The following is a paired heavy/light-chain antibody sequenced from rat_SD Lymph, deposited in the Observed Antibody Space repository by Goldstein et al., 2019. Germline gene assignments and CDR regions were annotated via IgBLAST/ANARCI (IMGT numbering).Light chain of an antibody. CDR2: YAS. Sequence: DIQMTQSPHSLSASLGETVSIECLASEGISNYLAWYQQKPGKSPQLLIYYASSLQDGVPSRFSGSGSGTQYSLKISNMQPEDEGVYYCQQGYKYPFTFGSGTKLEIK. J-gene: IGKJ4*01. V-gene: IGKV12S11*01. CDR1: EGISNY. CDR3: QQGYKYPFT.
Heavy chain of an antibody. CDR3: ARPRYYGSYNWFAY. CDR1: GFTFSDYN. CDR2: ISYGGSNT. D-gene: IGHD1-3*01. J-gene: IGHJ3*01. V-gene: IGHV5-7*01. Sequence: EVQLVESGGGLVQPGRSLKLSCAASGFTFSDYNMAWVRQAPTKGLEWVASISYGGSNTHYGDSVKGRFTISRDNAKSTLYLQMDSLRSEDTATYYCARPRYYGSYNWFAYWGQGTLVTVSS.